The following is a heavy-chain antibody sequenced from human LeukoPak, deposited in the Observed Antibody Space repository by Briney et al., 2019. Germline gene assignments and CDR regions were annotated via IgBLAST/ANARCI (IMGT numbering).Heavy chain of an antibody. Sequence: ASVKVSCKASGYTFRDFGISWVRQAPGQGLEWMGWITTYNGNTNYIQKLQGRVTMTTDTSTSTAYMELRSLRSDDTAVYYCARGPYYDSWSGAGYWGQGTLVSVSS. V-gene: IGHV1-18*01. CDR1: GYTFRDFG. J-gene: IGHJ4*02. CDR3: ARGPYYDSWSGAGY. CDR2: ITTYNGNT. D-gene: IGHD3-3*01.